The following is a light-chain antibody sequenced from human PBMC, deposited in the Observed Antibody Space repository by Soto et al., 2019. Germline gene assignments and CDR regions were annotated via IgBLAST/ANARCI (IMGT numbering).Light chain of an antibody. V-gene: IGKV3-20*01. CDR1: QSVDSSY. J-gene: IGKJ3*01. Sequence: EIVLTQSPGTLSLSPGERATLSCRASQSVDSSYLAWYQQKPGQAPRLLIYGASSRATGIPDRFSGSGSGTDFTLTISRLEPEDFAVYYCQQYGSSVFTFGPGTKADIK. CDR2: GAS. CDR3: QQYGSSVFT.